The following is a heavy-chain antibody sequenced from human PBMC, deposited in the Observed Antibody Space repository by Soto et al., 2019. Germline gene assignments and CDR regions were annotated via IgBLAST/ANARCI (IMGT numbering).Heavy chain of an antibody. CDR1: GGSISSGGYY. Sequence: SETLPLTCTVSGGSISSGGYYWSWIRQHPGKGLEWIGYIYYSGSTYYNPSLKSRVTISVDTSKNQFSLKLSSVTAADTAVYYCARVFGFGGMDVWGQGTTVTVSS. D-gene: IGHD3-10*01. CDR2: IYYSGST. V-gene: IGHV4-31*03. J-gene: IGHJ6*02. CDR3: ARVFGFGGMDV.